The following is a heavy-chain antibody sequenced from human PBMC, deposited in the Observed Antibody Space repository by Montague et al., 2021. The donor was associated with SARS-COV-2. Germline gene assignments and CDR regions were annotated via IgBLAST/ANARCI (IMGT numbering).Heavy chain of an antibody. D-gene: IGHD3-10*01. Sequence: SETLSLTCTVSGGSISSYYWSWIRRPPGKGLEWIGRVYPSGNTNYNPSLKSRVSISVDTSKNQISLKLSSVTAADTAVYYCARVRGAALYFGEVGYYGMVVWGQGTTVTVSS. J-gene: IGHJ6*02. CDR3: ARVRGAALYFGEVGYYGMVV. V-gene: IGHV4-4*08. CDR2: VYPSGNT. CDR1: GGSISSYY.